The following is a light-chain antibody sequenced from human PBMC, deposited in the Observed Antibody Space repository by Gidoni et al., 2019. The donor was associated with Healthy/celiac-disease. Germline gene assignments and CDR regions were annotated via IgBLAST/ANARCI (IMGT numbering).Light chain of an antibody. J-gene: IGKJ4*01. CDR1: QSVSSY. CDR3: QQRSNWPPGT. V-gene: IGKV3-11*01. CDR2: DAS. Sequence: EIVLTQSPATLSLSPGERATLSCRPSQSVSSYLAWYQQKPGQAPRLLIYDASSRPPGIPARFSGSGSGTDFTLTISSLEPEDFAVYYCQQRSNWPPGTFGGGTKVEIK.